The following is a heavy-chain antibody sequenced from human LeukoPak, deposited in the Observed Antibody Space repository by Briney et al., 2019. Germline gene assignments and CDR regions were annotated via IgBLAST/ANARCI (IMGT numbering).Heavy chain of an antibody. CDR1: GFTFSNHG. D-gene: IGHD3-10*01. CDR2: IKEDGSEK. V-gene: IGHV3-7*01. CDR3: ARISTGFGEILDAFDV. Sequence: GGSLRLSCAASGFTFSNHGMSWARQAPGKGLEGVANIKEDGSEKYYLASVKGRFAISRDNAKNSVHLQMNSLRAEDTAVYYCARISTGFGEILDAFDVWGQGTMVTVSS. J-gene: IGHJ3*01.